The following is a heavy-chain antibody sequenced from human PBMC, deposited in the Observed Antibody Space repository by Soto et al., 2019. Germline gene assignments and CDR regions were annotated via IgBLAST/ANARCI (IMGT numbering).Heavy chain of an antibody. J-gene: IGHJ1*01. V-gene: IGHV3-21*06. CDR2: ISDDSSYI. CDR3: AAPYYFNH. Sequence: GGSLRLSCAASGFMFSAYTMNWVRQAPGKGLEWLSSISDDSSYIDYADSLRGRFTVSRDNARNSLYLQIDSLGVEDTAVYYSAAPYYFNHWGPGTLVTVS. D-gene: IGHD3-16*01. CDR1: GFMFSAYT.